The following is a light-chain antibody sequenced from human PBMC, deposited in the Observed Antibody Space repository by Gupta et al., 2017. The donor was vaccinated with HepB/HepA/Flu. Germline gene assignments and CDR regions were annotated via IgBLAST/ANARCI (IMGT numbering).Light chain of an antibody. J-gene: IGLJ2*01. V-gene: IGLV3-1*01. CDR2: QDS. CDR3: QAWDSSTVV. CDR1: KLGDKY. Sequence: SYELPQPPSVSVSPGQTASITCSGAKLGDKYACWYQQKPGPSPVLVIYQDSKRPAGIPERFSGSNSGNTATLTISGTQAMDEADYYCQAWDSSTVVFGGGTKLTVL.